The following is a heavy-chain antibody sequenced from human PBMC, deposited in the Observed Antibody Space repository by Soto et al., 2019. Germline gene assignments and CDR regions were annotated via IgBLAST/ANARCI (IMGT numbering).Heavy chain of an antibody. J-gene: IGHJ6*02. CDR1: GYTFTGYY. D-gene: IGHD2-15*01. CDR3: ARGFRYCSGGSCYYYYYGMDV. V-gene: IGHV1-2*02. CDR2: INPNSGGT. Sequence: GASVKVSCKASGYTFTGYYMHWVRQAPGQGLEWMGWINPNSGGTNYAQKFQGRVTMTRDTSISTAYMELGRLRSDDTAVYYCARGFRYCSGGSCYYYYYGMDVWGQGTTVTVSS.